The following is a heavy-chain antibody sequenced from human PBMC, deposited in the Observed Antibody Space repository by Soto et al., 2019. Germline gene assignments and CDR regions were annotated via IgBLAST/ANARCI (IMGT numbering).Heavy chain of an antibody. J-gene: IGHJ3*02. V-gene: IGHV4-30-4*02. CDR3: ARWGHPAVKAYDI. Sequence: SETLSLTCTVSGGSISSGDYYWSWIRQPPGKGLEWIGYIYYSGSTYYNPSLKSRVTMSVDTSKNQFSLKMTSVTAADTAVYYCARWGHPAVKAYDIWGQGAMVTVSS. CDR1: GGSISSGDYY. D-gene: IGHD2-21*01. CDR2: IYYSGST.